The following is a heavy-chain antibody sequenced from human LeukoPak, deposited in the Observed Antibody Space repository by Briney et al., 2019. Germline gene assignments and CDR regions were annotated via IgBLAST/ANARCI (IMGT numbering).Heavy chain of an antibody. Sequence: ASVTVSCKASGYRFTSHGISWVRQAPGQGLEWMGWISAYNGYINYSQKFQGRVTMTTDTSTSTAYMELRSLRSDDTAVYYCARDCGGGSCYNWFDPWGQGTLVTVSS. CDR2: ISAYNGYI. D-gene: IGHD2-15*01. V-gene: IGHV1-18*01. CDR3: ARDCGGGSCYNWFDP. J-gene: IGHJ5*02. CDR1: GYRFTSHG.